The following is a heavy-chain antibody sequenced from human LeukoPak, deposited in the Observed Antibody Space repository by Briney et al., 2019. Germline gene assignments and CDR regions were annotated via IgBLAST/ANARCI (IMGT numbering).Heavy chain of an antibody. D-gene: IGHD2-15*01. CDR3: ARHPRIVVVAATYFDY. Sequence: PSETLSLTCTVSGYSIRSGYYWGWIRQPPGKGLEWIGSIYHSGSTYYNPSLKSRVTISVDTSKNQFSLKLSSVTAADTAVYYCARHPRIVVVAATYFDYWGQGTLVTVSS. V-gene: IGHV4-38-2*02. J-gene: IGHJ4*02. CDR1: GYSIRSGYY. CDR2: IYHSGST.